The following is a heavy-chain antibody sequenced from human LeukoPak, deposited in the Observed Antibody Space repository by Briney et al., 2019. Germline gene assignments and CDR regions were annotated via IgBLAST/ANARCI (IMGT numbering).Heavy chain of an antibody. CDR2: TYYRSKWYN. CDR1: GDSVSSNSAA. V-gene: IGHV6-1*01. Sequence: SQTLSLTCAISGDSVSSNSAAWNWIRQSPSRGLEWLGRTYYRSKWYNDYAVSVKSRITINPDTSKNQFSLQLNSVTPEDTAVYYCAREANYYDSGGYYRGDDAFDIWGQGTMVTVSS. J-gene: IGHJ3*02. D-gene: IGHD3-22*01. CDR3: AREANYYDSGGYYRGDDAFDI.